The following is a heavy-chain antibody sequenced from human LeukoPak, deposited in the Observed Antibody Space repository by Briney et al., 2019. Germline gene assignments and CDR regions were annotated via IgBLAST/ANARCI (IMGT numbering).Heavy chain of an antibody. J-gene: IGHJ5*02. V-gene: IGHV4-34*01. D-gene: IGHD2-2*01. CDR1: GGSFSGYY. CDR3: AREICRYCSSTSTS. Sequence: SETLSLTRAVYGGSFSGYYWSWIRQPPGKGLEWIGEINHSGSTNYNPSLKSRVTISVDTSKNQFSLKLSSVTAADTAVYYCAREICRYCSSTSTSWGQGTLVTVSS. CDR2: INHSGST.